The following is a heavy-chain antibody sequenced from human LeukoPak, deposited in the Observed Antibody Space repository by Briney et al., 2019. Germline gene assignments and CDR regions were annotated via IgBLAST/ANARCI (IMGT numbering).Heavy chain of an antibody. Sequence: HPGGSLRLSCAASGFTFSGYEMNWVRQAPGKGLEWVSYISISGTTMFYAGSVKGRFTISRDNSRTSLYLQMSSLRAEDTAVYYCARGGSSGYHYNAFDIWGLGTMVTVSS. D-gene: IGHD3-22*01. CDR1: GFTFSGYE. V-gene: IGHV3-48*03. J-gene: IGHJ3*02. CDR2: ISISGTTM. CDR3: ARGGSSGYHYNAFDI.